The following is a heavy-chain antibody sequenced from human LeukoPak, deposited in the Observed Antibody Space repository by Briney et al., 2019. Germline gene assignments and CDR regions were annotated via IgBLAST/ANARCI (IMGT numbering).Heavy chain of an antibody. J-gene: IGHJ4*02. Sequence: GGSLRLSCAASGFTFSSYTMHWVRQAPGNGLEWVAVTSHDGSTKYYADSVKGRFTISRDNSETTLYLQMNSLRAEDTAVYYCAKARDVGSGSRALDYWGQGSLVTISS. CDR1: GFTFSSYT. CDR3: AKARDVGSGSRALDY. CDR2: TSHDGSTK. D-gene: IGHD3-10*01. V-gene: IGHV3-30-3*01.